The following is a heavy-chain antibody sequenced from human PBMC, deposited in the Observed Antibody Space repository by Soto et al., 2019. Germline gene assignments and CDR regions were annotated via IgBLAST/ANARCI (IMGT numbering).Heavy chain of an antibody. Sequence: TSETLSLTCTVSGGSISSGDYYWSWIRQPPGKGLEWIGYIYYSGSTYYNPSLKSRVTISVDTSKNQFSLKLSSVTAADTAVYYCARATKHIVVVTATPGWFDPWGQGTLVTVS. J-gene: IGHJ5*02. CDR1: GGSISSGDYY. V-gene: IGHV4-30-4*01. CDR2: IYYSGST. D-gene: IGHD2-21*02. CDR3: ARATKHIVVVTATPGWFDP.